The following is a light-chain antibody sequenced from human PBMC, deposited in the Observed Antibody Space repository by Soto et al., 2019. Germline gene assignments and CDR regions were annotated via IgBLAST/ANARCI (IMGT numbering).Light chain of an antibody. CDR1: SSDVGGYNF. CDR2: EIS. Sequence: QSALTQPASVSGSPGQAITISCTGTSSDVGGYNFVSWYQQYPGKAPKLMIFEISDRPSGVSNRFSGSKSGNTASLTISGLQAEDEADYYCSSYTSNTTRVFGGRTKLTVL. J-gene: IGLJ3*02. CDR3: SSYTSNTTRV. V-gene: IGLV2-14*01.